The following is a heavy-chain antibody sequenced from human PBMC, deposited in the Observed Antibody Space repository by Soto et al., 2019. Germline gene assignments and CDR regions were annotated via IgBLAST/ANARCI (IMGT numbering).Heavy chain of an antibody. CDR2: INAHSGGT. Sequence: QVQLVQSGAAVKKPGASVKVSCKASGFSFTGYYIHWQRQAPGQGLEWMGWINAHSGGTEYAQKFQGRVTLTRDTSIATAYLTLTSLTSDDTALYYCAKDLTRQLAYWLDPWGQGTQVTVSS. D-gene: IGHD6-6*01. CDR1: GFSFTGYY. J-gene: IGHJ5*02. CDR3: AKDLTRQLAYWLDP. V-gene: IGHV1-2*02.